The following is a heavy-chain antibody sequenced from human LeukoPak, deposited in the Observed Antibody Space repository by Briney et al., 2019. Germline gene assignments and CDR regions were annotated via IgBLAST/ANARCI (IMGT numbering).Heavy chain of an antibody. V-gene: IGHV4-39*07. J-gene: IGHJ3*02. Sequence: SETLSLTCTVSGGSISSSSYYWGWIRQPPGKGLEWIGEVNHSGITNYNPSLKSRVTISVDTSKNHFSLKLSSVTAADTAVYYCTRLGFDSSGIGAYAFDIWGQGTVVTVSS. CDR3: TRLGFDSSGIGAYAFDI. CDR2: VNHSGIT. CDR1: GGSISSSSYY. D-gene: IGHD3-22*01.